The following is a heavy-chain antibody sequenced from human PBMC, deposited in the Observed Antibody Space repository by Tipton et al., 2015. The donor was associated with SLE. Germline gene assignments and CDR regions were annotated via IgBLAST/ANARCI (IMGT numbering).Heavy chain of an antibody. CDR3: ARYNWNDDHYYYYMDV. V-gene: IGHV4-61*09. CDR2: IYTSGST. CDR1: GGSISSGSYY. D-gene: IGHD1-1*01. Sequence: TLSLTCTVSGGSISSGSYYWSWIRQPAGKGLEWIGHIYTSGSTNYNPSLKSRVTISVDTSKNQFSLQLNSVTPEDTAVYYCARYNWNDDHYYYYMDVWGKGTTVTVSS. J-gene: IGHJ6*03.